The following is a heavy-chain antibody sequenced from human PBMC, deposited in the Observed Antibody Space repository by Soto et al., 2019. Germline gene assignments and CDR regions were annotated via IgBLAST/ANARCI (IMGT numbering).Heavy chain of an antibody. D-gene: IGHD3-10*01. CDR1: GGSFSGYY. V-gene: IGHV4-34*01. Sequence: PSETLSLTCAVYGGSFSGYYWSWIRQPPGKGLEWIGEINHGGSTNYNPSLKSRVTISVDTSKNQVSLKLSSVTAADTAVYYCARVSGIYYYGMDVWGQGTTVTVSS. J-gene: IGHJ6*02. CDR3: ARVSGIYYYGMDV. CDR2: INHGGST.